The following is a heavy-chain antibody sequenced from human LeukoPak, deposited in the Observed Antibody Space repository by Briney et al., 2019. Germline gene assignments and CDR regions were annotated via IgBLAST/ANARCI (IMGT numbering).Heavy chain of an antibody. CDR1: GGSMSSHY. CDR3: ARHYCSSTSCYDYDAFDI. V-gene: IGHV4-4*09. D-gene: IGHD2-2*01. CDR2: IYTSGST. Sequence: SETLSLTCKVSGGSMSSHYWSWIRQPPGKGLEWIGYIYTSGSTNYNPSLKSRVTISVDTSKNQFSLKLSSVTAADTAVYYCARHYCSSTSCYDYDAFDIWGQGTMVTVSS. J-gene: IGHJ3*02.